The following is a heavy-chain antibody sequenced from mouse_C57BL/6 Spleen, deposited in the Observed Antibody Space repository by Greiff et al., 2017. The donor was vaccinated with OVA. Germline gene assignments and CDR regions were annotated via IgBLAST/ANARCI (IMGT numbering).Heavy chain of an antibody. CDR1: GYTFTDYE. V-gene: IGHV1-15*01. J-gene: IGHJ4*01. D-gene: IGHD1-1*01. CDR2: IDPETGGT. Sequence: VQLVESGAELVRPGASVTLSCKASGYTFTDYEMHWVKQTPVHGLEWIGAIDPETGGTAYNQKFKGKAILTADKSSSTAYMELRSLTSEDSAVYYCTRGGYYGRNAMDYWGQGTSVTVSS. CDR3: TRGGYYGRNAMDY.